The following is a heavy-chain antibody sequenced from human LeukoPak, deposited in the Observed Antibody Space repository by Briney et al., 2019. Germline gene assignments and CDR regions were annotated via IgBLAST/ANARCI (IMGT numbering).Heavy chain of an antibody. V-gene: IGHV3-21*01. CDR2: ISSSSSYI. CDR3: ASAVQYYDFWSSYYYYYMDV. CDR1: GFTFSSYS. Sequence: GGSLRLSCAASGFTFSSYSMNWVRQAPGKGLEWVSSISSSSSYIYYADSVKGRFTISRGNAKNSLYLQMNSLRAEDTAVYYCASAVQYYDFWSSYYYYYMDVWDKGTTVTVSS. J-gene: IGHJ6*03. D-gene: IGHD3-3*01.